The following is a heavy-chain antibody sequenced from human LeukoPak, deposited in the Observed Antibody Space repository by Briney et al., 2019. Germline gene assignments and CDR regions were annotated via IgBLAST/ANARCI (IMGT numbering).Heavy chain of an antibody. V-gene: IGHV3-7*01. Sequence: GSLRLSCAAYGFTFSNHWMNWVRQAPGKGLEWVANIKQDGSEQYYVDSVKGRFTISRDNAKNSLYLRMNSLRAEDTAVYYCASDPHHASRMDVWGQGTTVTVSS. CDR1: GFTFSNHW. D-gene: IGHD1-14*01. CDR2: IKQDGSEQ. CDR3: ASDPHHASRMDV. J-gene: IGHJ6*02.